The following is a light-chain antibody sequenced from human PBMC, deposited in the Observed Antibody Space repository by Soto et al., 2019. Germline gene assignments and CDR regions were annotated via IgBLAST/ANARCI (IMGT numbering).Light chain of an antibody. CDR2: EVN. CDR3: SSCTSSTTLV. V-gene: IGLV2-8*01. J-gene: IGLJ1*01. Sequence: QSVLTQPPSASGSPGQSVAISCTGTSSDVGGYNYVSWYQQHPGKAPKLMIYEVNKRPSGVPDRFSGSKSGNTASLTIFGLQAEDEADYYCSSCTSSTTLVFGTGTKVTVL. CDR1: SSDVGGYNY.